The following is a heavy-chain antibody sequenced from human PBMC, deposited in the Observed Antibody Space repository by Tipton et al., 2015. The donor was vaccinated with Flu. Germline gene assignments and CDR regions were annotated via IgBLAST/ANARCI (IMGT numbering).Heavy chain of an antibody. CDR1: GVTVSGNY. Sequence: SLRLSCAASGVTVSGNYMSWVRQAPGKGLEWVSVIYGEGRASYTDSVKGRFTISRDTSKNTLFLQMNSLRVDDTAVYYCARVTGASTAYGMDVWGQGTTVTVSS. V-gene: IGHV3-53*01. CDR2: IYGEGRA. D-gene: IGHD2-2*01. CDR3: ARVTGASTAYGMDV. J-gene: IGHJ6*02.